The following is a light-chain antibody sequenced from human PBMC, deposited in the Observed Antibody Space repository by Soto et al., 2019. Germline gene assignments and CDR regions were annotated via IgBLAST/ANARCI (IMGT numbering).Light chain of an antibody. CDR2: AAS. CDR3: QQANSLPHT. Sequence: DIQMTQSPSSVSASVGDRVTITCRASQGISSWLARYQQKPGKAPKPLIYAASSLQSGVPSRFSGSGSGTDFTLTISSLQPEEFATYYCQQANSLPHTFGQGTRLEMK. V-gene: IGKV1D-12*01. J-gene: IGKJ5*01. CDR1: QGISSW.